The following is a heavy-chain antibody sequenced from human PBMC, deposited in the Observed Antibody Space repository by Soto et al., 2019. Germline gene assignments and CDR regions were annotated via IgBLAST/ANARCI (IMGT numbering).Heavy chain of an antibody. CDR3: ARGKRVLRYFDWLPDAFDI. J-gene: IGHJ3*02. Sequence: QVQLVQSGAEVKKPGSSVKVSCKASGGTFSSYTISWVRQAPGQGLEWMGRIIPILGIANYAQKFQGRVTITADKSTSTAYMELSSLRSKDTAVYYCARGKRVLRYFDWLPDAFDIWGQGTMVTVSS. V-gene: IGHV1-69*02. CDR2: IIPILGIA. CDR1: GGTFSSYT. D-gene: IGHD3-9*01.